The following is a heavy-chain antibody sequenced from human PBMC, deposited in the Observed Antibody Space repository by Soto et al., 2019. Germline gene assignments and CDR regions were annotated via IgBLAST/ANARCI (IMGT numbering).Heavy chain of an antibody. CDR2: IYYSGST. V-gene: IGHV4-31*03. CDR3: AGGWAVDRWKQYYYYGMDV. CDR1: GGSISSGGYY. D-gene: IGHD1-1*01. Sequence: QVQLQESSPGLVKPSQTLSLTCTVSGGSISSGGYYWSWIRQHPGKGLEWIGYIYYSGSTYYNPSLRRRVTLSVDTSKNQFSRKLSSVTAADTAVYYCAGGWAVDRWKQYYYYGMDVWGQGTTVTVCS. J-gene: IGHJ6*02.